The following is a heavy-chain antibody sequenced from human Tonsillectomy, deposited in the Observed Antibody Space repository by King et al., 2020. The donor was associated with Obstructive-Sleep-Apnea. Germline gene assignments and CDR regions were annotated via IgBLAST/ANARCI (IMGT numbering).Heavy chain of an antibody. J-gene: IGHJ4*02. D-gene: IGHD3-10*01. CDR2: VDYSGST. V-gene: IGHV4-59*08. CDR3: ARHKVRAIFHY. CDR1: GGSISSYY. Sequence: QLQESGPGLVKPSETLSLTCTVSGGSISSYYWSWIRQIPGTGLEWIGYVDYSGSTHYNTSLKSRVTISVDTSKNQFSLKLSTVIAADTAVYYCARHKVRAIFHYWGQGTLVTVSS.